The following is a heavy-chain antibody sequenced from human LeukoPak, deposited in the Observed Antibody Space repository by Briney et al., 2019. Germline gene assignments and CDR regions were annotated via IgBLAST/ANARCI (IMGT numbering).Heavy chain of an antibody. V-gene: IGHV3-7*01. Sequence: GGSLRLSCAPPGLTFSSYWISWFGQSPGKGREGVANIKQDGSEKYYVDSVKGRFTISRDNAKNSLYLQMNSLRAEDTAVYYRARGSRSYLYYFDYWGQGTLVTVSS. J-gene: IGHJ4*02. CDR1: GLTFSSYW. CDR2: IKQDGSEK. CDR3: ARGSRSYLYYFDY. D-gene: IGHD1-26*01.